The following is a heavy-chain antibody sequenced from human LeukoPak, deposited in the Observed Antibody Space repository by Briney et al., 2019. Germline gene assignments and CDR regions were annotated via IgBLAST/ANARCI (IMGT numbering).Heavy chain of an antibody. CDR3: ARERTRAARKGDWFDP. Sequence: ASVKVSCKASGYTFTSYYMHWVRQAPGQGLEWMGIINPSGGSTSYAQKFQGRVTMTRDTSTSTVYMELSSLRSDDTAVYYCARERTRAARKGDWFDPWGQGTLVTVSS. CDR1: GYTFTSYY. D-gene: IGHD6-6*01. V-gene: IGHV1-46*01. J-gene: IGHJ5*02. CDR2: INPSGGST.